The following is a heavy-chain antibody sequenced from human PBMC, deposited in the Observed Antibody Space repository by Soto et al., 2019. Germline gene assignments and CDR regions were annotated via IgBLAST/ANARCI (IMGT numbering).Heavy chain of an antibody. Sequence: SDTLSPTCAVYGGSFSVYYWTWIRQPPGTGLEWFGEINHSGSTNYNPSLKSRVTISVDTSKNQFSLKLTSVTAADTAADYCACMFSGGYSYDFYYYGMDVWGPGTTVTVSS. CDR1: GGSFSVYY. CDR2: INHSGST. D-gene: IGHD5-18*01. CDR3: ACMFSGGYSYDFYYYGMDV. J-gene: IGHJ6*02. V-gene: IGHV4-34*01.